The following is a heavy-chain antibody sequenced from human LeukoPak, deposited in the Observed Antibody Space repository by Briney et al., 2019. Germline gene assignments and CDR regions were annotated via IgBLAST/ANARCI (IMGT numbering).Heavy chain of an antibody. CDR1: GYTFTSYG. CDR3: ARELPGPLDY. CDR2: ISAYNANT. Sequence: ASVEVSCKASGYTFTSYGISWVRQAPGQGLEWMGRISAYNANTNYAQKLQGRVTMTTDTSTSTAYMELRSLRSDDTAVYYCARELPGPLDYWGQGTLVTVSS. J-gene: IGHJ4*02. V-gene: IGHV1-18*01. D-gene: IGHD1-26*01.